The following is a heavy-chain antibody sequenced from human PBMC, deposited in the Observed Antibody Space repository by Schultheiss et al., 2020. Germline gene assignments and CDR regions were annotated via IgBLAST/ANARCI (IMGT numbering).Heavy chain of an antibody. D-gene: IGHD6-13*01. V-gene: IGHV4-30-4*01. CDR3: ARGRRTWYGDS. CDR1: GGSISSGDYY. J-gene: IGHJ4*02. CDR2: SYHTGST. Sequence: SETLSLTCTVSGGSISSGDYYWNWIRQPPGKGLEWIGYSYHTGSTYYNPSPKSRVTISVDTSKNQFSLKLSSVTAADTAVYYCARGRRTWYGDSWGQGTPVTVSS.